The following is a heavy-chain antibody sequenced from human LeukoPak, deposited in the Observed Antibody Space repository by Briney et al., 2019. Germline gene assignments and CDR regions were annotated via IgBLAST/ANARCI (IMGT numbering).Heavy chain of an antibody. Sequence: SGTLSLTCTVSGGSISSYYWSWIRQPPGKGLEWIGYIYYSGSTNYNPSLKSRVTISVDTSKNQFSLKLSSVTAADTAVYYCARHPIYGSYNWFDPWGQGTLVTVSS. CDR1: GGSISSYY. J-gene: IGHJ5*02. D-gene: IGHD2/OR15-2a*01. CDR3: ARHPIYGSYNWFDP. V-gene: IGHV4-59*08. CDR2: IYYSGST.